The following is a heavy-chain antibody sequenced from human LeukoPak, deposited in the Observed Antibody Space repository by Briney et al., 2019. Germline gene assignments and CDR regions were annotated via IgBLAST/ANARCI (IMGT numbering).Heavy chain of an antibody. D-gene: IGHD3-10*01. J-gene: IGHJ4*02. CDR2: IYTSGST. V-gene: IGHV4-4*07. Sequence: SETLSLTCTVSGGSISSYYWSWIRQPAGKGLEWIGRIYTSGSTNYNPSLKSRVTMSVDTSKNQFPLKLSSVTAADTAVYYCAREYYYGSGSYPDYWGQGTLVTVSS. CDR3: AREYYYGSGSYPDY. CDR1: GGSISSYY.